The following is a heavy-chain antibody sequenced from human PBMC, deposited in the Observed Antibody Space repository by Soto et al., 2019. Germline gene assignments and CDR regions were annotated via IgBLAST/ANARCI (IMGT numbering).Heavy chain of an antibody. CDR3: ARDLEFRDGNISHLDY. J-gene: IGHJ4*02. V-gene: IGHV1-69*13. Sequence: ASVKVSCKASGGTFRNHVFNWVRQAPGQGLEWMGGIIPIIGTPNYAQKFQGRVTITADASTNTVYLDVSSLRSQDTAVYYCARDLEFRDGNISHLDYWGQGTLVTVS. D-gene: IGHD3-10*01. CDR1: GGTFRNHV. CDR2: IIPIIGTP.